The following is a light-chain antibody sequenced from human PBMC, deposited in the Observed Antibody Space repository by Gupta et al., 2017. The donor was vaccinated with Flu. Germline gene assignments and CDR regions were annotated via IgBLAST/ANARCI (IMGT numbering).Light chain of an antibody. CDR3: QSYDTNVVGRV. Sequence: PGQTVSISCTGGSSNFGAGYDVHWYRQVLGTAPRLLISRNTNRSSGVPDRFSGSRSGASAALVITGLQIEDEADYYCQSYDTNVVGRVFGG. V-gene: IGLV1-40*03. CDR2: RNT. J-gene: IGLJ3*02. CDR1: SSNFGAGYD.